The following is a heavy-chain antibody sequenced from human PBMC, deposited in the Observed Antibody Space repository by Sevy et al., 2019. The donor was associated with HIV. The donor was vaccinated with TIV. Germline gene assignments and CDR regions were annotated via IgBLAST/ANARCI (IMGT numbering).Heavy chain of an antibody. CDR1: GYTFISYT. CDR3: ARDGGIVGATLNYFDY. Sequence: ASVKVSCKASGYTFISYTMHWVRQAPGQRLEWMGWINAGNGNTIYSQKFQGRVTITRDTSASTAYMELSSLRSEDTAVYYCARDGGIVGATLNYFDYWGQGTLVTVSS. V-gene: IGHV1-3*01. J-gene: IGHJ4*02. CDR2: INAGNGNT. D-gene: IGHD1-26*01.